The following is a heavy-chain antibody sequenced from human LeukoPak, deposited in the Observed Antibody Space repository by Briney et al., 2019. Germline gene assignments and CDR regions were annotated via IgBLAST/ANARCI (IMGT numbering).Heavy chain of an antibody. CDR3: ARGGGTRDVVVPAAIGGIPKYYFDY. J-gene: IGHJ4*02. Sequence: SETLTLTCAVYGGSFSGYYWSWIRQPPGKGLEWIGEINHSGSTNYNPSLKSRVTISVDTSKNQFSLKLSSVTAADTAVYYCARGGGTRDVVVPAAIGGIPKYYFDYWGQGTLVTVSS. D-gene: IGHD2-2*01. CDR1: GGSFSGYY. V-gene: IGHV4-34*01. CDR2: INHSGST.